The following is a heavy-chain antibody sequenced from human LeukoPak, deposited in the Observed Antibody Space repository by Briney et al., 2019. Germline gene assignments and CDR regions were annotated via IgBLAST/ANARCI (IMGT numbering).Heavy chain of an antibody. D-gene: IGHD4-17*01. Sequence: GGSLRLSCAASGFIFSGYWMSWVRQAPGKGLEWVSGINWNGGSTGYADSVKGRFTISRNNAKNSLYLQMNSLRAEDTALYYCARDLNYGDYELDYFDYWGQGTLVTVSS. CDR2: INWNGGST. J-gene: IGHJ4*02. V-gene: IGHV3-20*04. CDR3: ARDLNYGDYELDYFDY. CDR1: GFIFSGYW.